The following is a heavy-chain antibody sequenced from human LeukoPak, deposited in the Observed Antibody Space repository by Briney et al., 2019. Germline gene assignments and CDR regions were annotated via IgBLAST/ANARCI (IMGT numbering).Heavy chain of an antibody. CDR2: IIPIFGTA. J-gene: IGHJ6*03. CDR1: GGTFSSYA. CDR3: ATEGIAAADSYMDV. V-gene: IGHV1-69*05. Sequence: SVKVSCKASGGTFSSYAISWVRQAPGQGLEWMGGIIPIFGTANYAQKFQGRVTITTDESTSTAYMELSSLRSEDTAVYYCATEGIAAADSYMDVWGKGTTVTVSS. D-gene: IGHD6-13*01.